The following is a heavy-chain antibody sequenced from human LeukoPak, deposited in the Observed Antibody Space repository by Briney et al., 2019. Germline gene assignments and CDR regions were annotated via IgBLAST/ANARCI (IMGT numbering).Heavy chain of an antibody. D-gene: IGHD5-12*01. J-gene: IGHJ4*02. Sequence: TSETLSLTCTVSGGSISSYYWSWIRQPPGKGLEWIGYIYYSGSTNYNPSLKSRVTISVDTSKNQFSLKLSSVTAADTAVYYCAKGYTGYVIDYWGQGTLVTASS. CDR1: GGSISSYY. CDR2: IYYSGST. V-gene: IGHV4-59*01. CDR3: AKGYTGYVIDY.